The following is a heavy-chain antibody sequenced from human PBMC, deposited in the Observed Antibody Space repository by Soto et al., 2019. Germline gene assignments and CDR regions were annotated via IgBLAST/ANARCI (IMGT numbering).Heavy chain of an antibody. CDR3: ARGIAAAGIPYYYMDV. V-gene: IGHV3-64*01. D-gene: IGHD6-13*01. CDR2: ISSNGGST. CDR1: GFTFSSYA. J-gene: IGHJ6*03. Sequence: GGSLRLSCAASGFTFSSYAMHWVRQAPGKGLEYVSAISSNGGSTYYANSVKGRFTISRDNSKNTLYLQMGSLRAEDMAVYYCARGIAAAGIPYYYMDVWGKGTTVTVSS.